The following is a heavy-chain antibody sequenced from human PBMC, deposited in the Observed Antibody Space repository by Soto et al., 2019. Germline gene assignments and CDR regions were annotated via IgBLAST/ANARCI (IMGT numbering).Heavy chain of an antibody. V-gene: IGHV3-33*08. CDR3: ARDGVGATAFFGFLDY. CDR1: AAFFKVHG. CDR2: IRYDGSDE. D-gene: IGHD1-26*01. J-gene: IGHJ4*02. Sequence: GGSLRLSCAASAAFFKVHGMHWVRQAPGKGLEWVAIIRYDGSDEHYGDSVEGRFTISRDNSKNMLYSQMNSLRAEDTAVYYCARDGVGATAFFGFLDYWGQGTLVNVSS.